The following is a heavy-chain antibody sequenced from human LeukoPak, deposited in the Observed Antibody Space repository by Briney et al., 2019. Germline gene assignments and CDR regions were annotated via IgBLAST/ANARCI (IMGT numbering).Heavy chain of an antibody. CDR1: GFTFDGYA. CDR3: ARYRSPLDY. J-gene: IGHJ4*02. V-gene: IGHV3-9*01. CDR2: ITWNSGTI. Sequence: GGSLRLSCAASGFTFDGYAMHWVRQTPGKGLEWVSGITWNSGTIAYADSVKGRFTISRDNAKNSLYLQMNSLRAEDTAVYYCARYRSPLDYWGQGTLVTVSS.